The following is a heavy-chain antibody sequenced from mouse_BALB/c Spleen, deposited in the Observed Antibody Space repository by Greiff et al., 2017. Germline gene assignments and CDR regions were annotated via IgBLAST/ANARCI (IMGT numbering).Heavy chain of an antibody. CDR3: ARGGYYYGSSYWYFDV. D-gene: IGHD1-1*01. Sequence: VQLQQSGPELVKPGASVKMSCKASGYTFTSYVMHWVKQKPGQGLEWIGYINPYNDGTKYNEKFKGKATLTSDKSSSTAYMELSSLTSEDSAVYYCARGGYYYGSSYWYFDVWGAGTTVTVSS. CDR2: INPYNDGT. J-gene: IGHJ1*01. CDR1: GYTFTSYV. V-gene: IGHV1-14*01.